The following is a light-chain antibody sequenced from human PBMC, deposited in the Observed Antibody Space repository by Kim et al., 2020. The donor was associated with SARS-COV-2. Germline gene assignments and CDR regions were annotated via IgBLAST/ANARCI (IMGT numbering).Light chain of an antibody. Sequence: ASVGDIVTITCRASQSINTWLAWHQQKPGKAPKVLIYDASSLESGVPSRFSGSGSGTEFTLTISSLQSDDFASYYCQQYKSFPHTFGQGTKLEI. CDR3: QQYKSFPHT. CDR2: DAS. V-gene: IGKV1-5*01. CDR1: QSINTW. J-gene: IGKJ2*01.